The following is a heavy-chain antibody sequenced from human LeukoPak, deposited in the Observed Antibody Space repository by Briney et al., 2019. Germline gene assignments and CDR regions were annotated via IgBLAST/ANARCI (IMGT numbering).Heavy chain of an antibody. CDR3: ARFVVVPAAKVRIYYYCGMDV. D-gene: IGHD2-2*01. J-gene: IGHJ6*02. CDR2: INHSGST. V-gene: IGHV4-34*01. CDR1: GGSFSGYY. Sequence: SETLSLTCAVYGGSFSGYYWSWIRQPPGKGLEWIGEINHSGSTNYNPSLKSRVTISVDTSKNQFSLKLSSVTAADTAVYYCARFVVVPAAKVRIYYYCGMDVWGQGTTVTVSS.